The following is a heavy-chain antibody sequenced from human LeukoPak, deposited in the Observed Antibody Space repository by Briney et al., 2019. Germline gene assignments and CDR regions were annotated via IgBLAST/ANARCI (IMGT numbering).Heavy chain of an antibody. Sequence: GGSLRLSCAASGFTFSNYGMHWVRQAPGKGLEWVAFISYDGSNKYYADSVKGRFTISRDNSKNTLFLQMNSLRAEDTAVYYCARVLRYCSGGNCYSGGLGYMDVWGKGTTVTISS. CDR3: ARVLRYCSGGNCYSGGLGYMDV. CDR1: GFTFSNYG. J-gene: IGHJ6*03. V-gene: IGHV3-30*03. CDR2: ISYDGSNK. D-gene: IGHD2-15*01.